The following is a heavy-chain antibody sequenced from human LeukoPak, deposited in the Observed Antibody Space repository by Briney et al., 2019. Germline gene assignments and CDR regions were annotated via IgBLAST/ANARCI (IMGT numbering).Heavy chain of an antibody. CDR3: ARGHDFWSGYSILGY. J-gene: IGHJ4*02. CDR1: GYTFTSYG. CDR2: ISAYNGNT. D-gene: IGHD3-3*01. Sequence: GASVKVSCKASGYTFTSYGISWVRQAPGQGLEWMGWISAYNGNTNYAQKLQGRVTMTTDTSTSTAYMELRSLRSDDTAVYYCARGHDFWSGYSILGYWGQGTLVTVSS. V-gene: IGHV1-18*01.